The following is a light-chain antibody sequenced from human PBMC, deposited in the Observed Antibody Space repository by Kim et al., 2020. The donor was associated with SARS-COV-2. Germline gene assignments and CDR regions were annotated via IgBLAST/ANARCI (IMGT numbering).Light chain of an antibody. CDR3: SSYTRSSTLV. V-gene: IGLV2-14*03. Sequence: QSITISYTGTDRDVGGYNSVSWYQHNPGKAPKLMIYDVIKRPSGVSDRFSGSKSGNTASLTISGLQADDEADYYCSSYTRSSTLVFGGGTQLTVL. J-gene: IGLJ3*02. CDR1: DRDVGGYNS. CDR2: DVI.